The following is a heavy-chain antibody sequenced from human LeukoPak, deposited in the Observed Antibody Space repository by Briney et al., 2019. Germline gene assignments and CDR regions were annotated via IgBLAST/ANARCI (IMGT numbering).Heavy chain of an antibody. CDR3: ARDMTPYYYYGMDV. D-gene: IGHD3-16*01. V-gene: IGHV3-48*01. CDR2: ISSSSTI. Sequence: GGSLRLSCAASGFTFSSYSMNWVRQAPGKGLEWVSYISSSSTIYYADSVKGRFTISRDNAKNSLYLQMNSLRAEDTAVYYCARDMTPYYYYGMDVWGQGTTVTVSS. CDR1: GFTFSSYS. J-gene: IGHJ6*02.